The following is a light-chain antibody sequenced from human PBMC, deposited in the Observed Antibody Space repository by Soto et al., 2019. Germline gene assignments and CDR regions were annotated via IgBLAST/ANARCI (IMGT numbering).Light chain of an antibody. CDR3: QQYNSYPYT. J-gene: IGKJ2*01. CDR1: KSISSW. Sequence: DIQMTQSPSTLSASVGDRVTITCRASKSISSWLAWYQQKPGKAPKLLIYKASSLESGVPSTFSGSGSGTECTLTISSLQPDDFATYYCQQYNSYPYTFGQGTKLEIK. CDR2: KAS. V-gene: IGKV1-5*03.